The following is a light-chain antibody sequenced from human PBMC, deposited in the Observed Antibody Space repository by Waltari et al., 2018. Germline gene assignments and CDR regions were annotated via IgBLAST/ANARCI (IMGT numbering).Light chain of an antibody. CDR2: GAS. Sequence: EIVLTQSPGTLSLSPGDRATISCRVSQSVSSSYLAWYQQKPGQAPRLLIYGASSRATGIPDRFSGSGSGTDFTLTISRLEPEDFAVYYCQQYGSSPGYTFGQGTKLEIK. CDR1: QSVSSSY. CDR3: QQYGSSPGYT. V-gene: IGKV3-20*01. J-gene: IGKJ2*01.